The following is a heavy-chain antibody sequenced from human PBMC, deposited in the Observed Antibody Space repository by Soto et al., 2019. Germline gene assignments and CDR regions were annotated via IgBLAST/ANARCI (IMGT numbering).Heavy chain of an antibody. CDR1: GFTVSGNY. V-gene: IGHV3-53*01. D-gene: IGHD2-21*02. CDR2: IFSGDNT. Sequence: EVQLVESGGGLIQPGGSLTLSCAASGFTVSGNYITWVRQPPGKGLEWVSVIFSGDNTCYSDSVKGRFTISRDNSKNTVYLQMNRLRGDDTAVYFCATGLTLPVRPSFDTWGQGTLLTVSS. CDR3: ATGLTLPVRPSFDT. J-gene: IGHJ5*02.